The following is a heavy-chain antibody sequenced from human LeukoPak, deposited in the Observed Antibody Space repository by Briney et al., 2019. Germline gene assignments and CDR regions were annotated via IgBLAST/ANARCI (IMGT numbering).Heavy chain of an antibody. Sequence: GGSLRLSCAASGFTFSSYGMHWVRQAPGKGLEWVAVIWYDGSNKYYADSVKGRFTISRDNSKNTLYLQMNSLRAEDTAVYYCARAPTLEWLSYYFDYWGQGTLVTVSS. J-gene: IGHJ4*02. CDR3: ARAPTLEWLSYYFDY. CDR2: IWYDGSNK. V-gene: IGHV3-30*02. CDR1: GFTFSSYG. D-gene: IGHD3-3*01.